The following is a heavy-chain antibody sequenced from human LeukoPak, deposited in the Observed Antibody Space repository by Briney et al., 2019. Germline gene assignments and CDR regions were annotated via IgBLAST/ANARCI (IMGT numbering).Heavy chain of an antibody. CDR2: IYYSGST. D-gene: IGHD4-23*01. CDR1: GGSISSYY. CDR3: ARGTTVADAFDI. Sequence: SSETLSLTCTVSGGSISSYYWSWIRQPPGKGLEWIGYIYYSGSTNYNPSLKSRVTISVDTSKNQFSLKLSSVTAADTAVYYCARGTTVADAFDIWGQGTMVTVSS. J-gene: IGHJ3*02. V-gene: IGHV4-59*01.